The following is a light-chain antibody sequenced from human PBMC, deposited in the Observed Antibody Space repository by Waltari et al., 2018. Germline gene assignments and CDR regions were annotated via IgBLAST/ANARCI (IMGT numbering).Light chain of an antibody. CDR1: QSLTKRY. V-gene: IGKV3-20*01. CDR3: QQYGSSVLYT. J-gene: IGKJ2*01. Sequence: VLTQSPGPLSLSPGERATLSCRASQSLTKRYLAWYQQKPGQAPRLLIYGASSRAAGSPDRFSGSGSGTDFTLTISRLEPEDFAVYYCQQYGSSVLYTFGQGTKLEIK. CDR2: GAS.